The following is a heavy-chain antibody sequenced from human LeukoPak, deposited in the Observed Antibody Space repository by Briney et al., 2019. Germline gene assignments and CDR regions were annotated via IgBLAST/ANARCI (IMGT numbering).Heavy chain of an antibody. Sequence: GGSLRLSCAASAFTFRTYAMHWVRQAPGKGLEWVAVISNDAYNKYYADSVKGRFTISRDNSKNTLYLEMNSLRAEGTAVYYCSRDFSGVSRIDYWGQGTLATVSS. J-gene: IGHJ4*02. CDR1: AFTFRTYA. D-gene: IGHD2-8*01. V-gene: IGHV3-30-3*01. CDR2: ISNDAYNK. CDR3: SRDFSGVSRIDY.